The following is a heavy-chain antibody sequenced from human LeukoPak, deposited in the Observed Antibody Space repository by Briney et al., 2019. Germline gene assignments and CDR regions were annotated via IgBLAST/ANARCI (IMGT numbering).Heavy chain of an antibody. J-gene: IGHJ3*01. CDR1: GSSISSTTHY. Sequence: SETLSLTCTVSGSSISSTTHYWSWIRQPPGKGLEWIGSMHYSGSTYYNPSLKSRVTISVDTSKNQFSLKLTSVNAADTAVYYCASPAPAVAGWGRASVWGQGTMVTVSS. CDR2: MHYSGST. V-gene: IGHV4-39*01. CDR3: ASPAPAVAGWGRASV. D-gene: IGHD6-19*01.